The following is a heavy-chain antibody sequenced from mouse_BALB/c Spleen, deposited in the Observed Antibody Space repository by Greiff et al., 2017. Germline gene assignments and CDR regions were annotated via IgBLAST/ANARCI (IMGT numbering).Heavy chain of an antibody. V-gene: IGHV5-12-1*01. J-gene: IGHJ2*01. CDR3: ARQHYGSSFDY. CDR2: ISSGGGST. D-gene: IGHD1-1*01. CDR1: GFAFSSYD. Sequence: EVHLVESGGGLVKPGGSLKLSCAASGFAFSSYDMSWVRQTPEKRLEWVAYISSGGGSTYYPDTVKGRFTISRDNAKNTLYLQMSSLKSEDTAMYYCARQHYGSSFDYWGQGTTLTVSS.